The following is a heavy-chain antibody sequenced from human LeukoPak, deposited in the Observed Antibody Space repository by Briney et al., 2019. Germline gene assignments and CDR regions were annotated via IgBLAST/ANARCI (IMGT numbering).Heavy chain of an antibody. CDR3: AKMPERRFHYYDSSGYSDY. V-gene: IGHV3-23*01. D-gene: IGHD3-22*01. J-gene: IGHJ4*02. CDR1: GFTLSTNA. CDR2: ISGSGGST. Sequence: QPGGSLRLSCLTSGFTLSTNAMSWVRQAPGKGLEWVSAISGSGGSTYYADSVKGRFTISRDNSKNTLYLQMNSLRAEDTAVYYCAKMPERRFHYYDSSGYSDYWGQGTLVTVSS.